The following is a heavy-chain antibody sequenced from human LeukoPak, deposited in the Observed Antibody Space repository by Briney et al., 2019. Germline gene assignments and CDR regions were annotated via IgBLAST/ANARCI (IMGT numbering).Heavy chain of an antibody. CDR2: ISSSSSYT. D-gene: IGHD6-19*01. J-gene: IGHJ4*02. Sequence: GGSLRLSCAASGFTFSDYYMSWIRQAPGKGLEWVSYISSSSSYTNYADSVKSRFTISRDNAKNSLYLQMNSLRAEDTAVYYCVRSAVAGTGFDYWGQGTLVTVSS. CDR1: GFTFSDYY. V-gene: IGHV3-11*06. CDR3: VRSAVAGTGFDY.